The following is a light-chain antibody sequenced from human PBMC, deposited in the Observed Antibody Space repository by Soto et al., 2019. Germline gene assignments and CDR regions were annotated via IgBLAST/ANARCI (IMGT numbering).Light chain of an antibody. CDR3: QQRRDFFQVT. CDR2: DAS. Sequence: EIVLTQSPDTLSLSPGERATLSCRASQSVSSSLAWYQQKPGQAPRLLIYDASNRATGIPARFSGSGSGTDFTLTIRSLEPEDFAVYYCQQRRDFFQVTFGPGTRVDIK. J-gene: IGKJ3*01. CDR1: QSVSSS. V-gene: IGKV3-11*01.